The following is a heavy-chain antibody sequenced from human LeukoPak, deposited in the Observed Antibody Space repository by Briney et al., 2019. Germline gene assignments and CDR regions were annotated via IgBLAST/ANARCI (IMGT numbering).Heavy chain of an antibody. D-gene: IGHD6-19*01. V-gene: IGHV4-39*01. CDR1: GGSISSSSYY. CDR3: ATRDEVYRSGGEFDY. Sequence: SETLSLTCTVSGGSISSSSYYWGWIRQPPGKGLEWIGSIYYSGSTYYNPSLKSRVTISVDTSKNQFSLKLSSVTAADTAMYYCATRDEVYRSGGEFDYGGQETRVTVSS. J-gene: IGHJ4*02. CDR2: IYYSGST.